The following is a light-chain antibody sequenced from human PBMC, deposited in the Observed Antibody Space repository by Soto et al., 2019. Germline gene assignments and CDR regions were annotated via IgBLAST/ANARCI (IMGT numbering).Light chain of an antibody. CDR1: QSISNY. CDR2: DAS. J-gene: IGKJ1*01. CDR3: QQYNSYPST. Sequence: DIQMTQSPSSLSASVGDRVTITCRASQSISNYLNWYQQKPGKAPKLLIYDASNLETGVPSRFSGSGSGTEFTLTISSLQPDDFATYYCQQYNSYPSTFGQGTKV. V-gene: IGKV1-33*01.